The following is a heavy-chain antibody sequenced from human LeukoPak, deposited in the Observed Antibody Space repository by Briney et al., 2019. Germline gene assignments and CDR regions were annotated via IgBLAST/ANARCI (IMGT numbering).Heavy chain of an antibody. CDR3: ARQYYDSSGYLSYFDY. CDR2: IYPGDSDT. CDR1: GYTFTTYW. V-gene: IGHV5-51*01. J-gene: IGHJ4*02. Sequence: GESLKISCKASGYTFTTYWIGWVRQMPGKGLEWMGSIYPGDSDTTYSPSFQGQVTISADKSINTAYLQWSSLKASDTAIYFCARQYYDSSGYLSYFDYWGQGTLVTVSS. D-gene: IGHD3-22*01.